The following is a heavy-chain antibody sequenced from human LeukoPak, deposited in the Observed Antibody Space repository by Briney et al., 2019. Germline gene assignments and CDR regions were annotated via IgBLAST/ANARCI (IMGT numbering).Heavy chain of an antibody. Sequence: SETLSLTCTVSGGSISSGSYYWGWIRQPPGKGLEWIASIYYSGSTHYNPSLKSRVTISVDTSKSEFSLKLNSVTAADTAVYYCARNNTLMMYPRGGEDKGFDYWGQGTLVTVSS. V-gene: IGHV4-39*01. D-gene: IGHD2-8*01. CDR3: ARNNTLMMYPRGGEDKGFDY. CDR1: GGSISSGSYY. J-gene: IGHJ4*02. CDR2: IYYSGST.